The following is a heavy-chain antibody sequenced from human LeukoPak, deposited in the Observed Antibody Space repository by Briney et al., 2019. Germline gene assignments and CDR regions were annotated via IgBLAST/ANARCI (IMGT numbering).Heavy chain of an antibody. J-gene: IGHJ4*02. D-gene: IGHD5-12*01. CDR3: AREGYTGYDKEGFDY. CDR1: GFTFSTYS. Sequence: PGGSLRLSCAASGFTFSTYSMNWVRQAPGKGLEWASSISSSSSYIYYADSMKGRFTISRDNAKNSLYLQMNSLRDEDTAVYYCAREGYTGYDKEGFDYWGQGTLVTVYS. CDR2: ISSSSSYI. V-gene: IGHV3-21*01.